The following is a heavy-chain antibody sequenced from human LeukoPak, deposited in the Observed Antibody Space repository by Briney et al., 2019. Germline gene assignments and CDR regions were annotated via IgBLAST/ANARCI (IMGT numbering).Heavy chain of an antibody. D-gene: IGHD3-3*01. J-gene: IGHJ5*02. CDR1: GFAFRTYW. CDR2: INQDGSGK. V-gene: IGHV3-7*01. Sequence: PGGSLRLPCAASGFAFRTYWMTWVRQAPGKGLEWVASINQDGSGKYYVDSVKGRFTISRDNTKNSLYLQMNTLRAEDTAVYYCARQSARNWFDPWGQGTLVTVSS. CDR3: ARQSARNWFDP.